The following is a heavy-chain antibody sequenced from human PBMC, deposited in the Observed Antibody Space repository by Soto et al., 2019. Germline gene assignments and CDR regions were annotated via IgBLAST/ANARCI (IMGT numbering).Heavy chain of an antibody. D-gene: IGHD3-10*01. CDR1: GDSISSYY. CDR3: ASSRAVGSGSYYIGYYYYGMDV. Sequence: SETLSLTCAVSGDSISSYYCMWIRQPPGKGLESIGYLYYGRSANYNPSLKSRVTLSVDTSTNQCSLTLSSMTAADTAVYYCASSRAVGSGSYYIGYYYYGMDVWGQGTTVTVSS. V-gene: IGHV4-59*01. J-gene: IGHJ6*02. CDR2: LYYGRSA.